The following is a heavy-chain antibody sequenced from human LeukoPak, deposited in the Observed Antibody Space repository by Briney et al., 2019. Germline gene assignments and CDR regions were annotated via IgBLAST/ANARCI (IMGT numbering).Heavy chain of an antibody. V-gene: IGHV4-38-2*01. Sequence: SETLSLTCAVSGYTISSGYYWGWIRQPPGKGVEWIGSIYHSGSTYYNPSLKSRVTISVDTSKNQFSLKLSSVTAADTAVYYCARQKGYDFDYWGQGTLVTVSS. J-gene: IGHJ4*02. CDR1: GYTISSGYY. D-gene: IGHD5-12*01. CDR3: ARQKGYDFDY. CDR2: IYHSGST.